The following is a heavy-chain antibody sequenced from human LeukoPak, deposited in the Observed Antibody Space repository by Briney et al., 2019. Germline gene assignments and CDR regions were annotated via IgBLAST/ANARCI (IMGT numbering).Heavy chain of an antibody. V-gene: IGHV1-2*06. CDR3: ARPHYESSGLYVDAFDI. CDR1: GYTLTAYY. J-gene: IGHJ3*02. Sequence: ASVKVSCKASGYTLTAYYLHWVRQAPGRGLEWMGRINPNSGGTTYAQKFQGRVTMTRDTSIGTAYMELSSPRSDDTAVYYCARPHYESSGLYVDAFDIWGQGTMVTVSS. CDR2: INPNSGGT. D-gene: IGHD3-22*01.